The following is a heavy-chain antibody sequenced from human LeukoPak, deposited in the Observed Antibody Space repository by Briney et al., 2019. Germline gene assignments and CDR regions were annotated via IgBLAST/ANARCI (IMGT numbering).Heavy chain of an antibody. CDR3: ARGYCSSTSCYTGSYDWFDP. CDR2: ISAYNGNT. D-gene: IGHD2-2*02. J-gene: IGHJ5*02. CDR1: GYTFTSYG. Sequence: GASVKVSCKASGYTFTSYGISWVRQAPGQGLEWMGWISAYNGNTNNAQKLQGRVTMTTDTSTSTAYMELRSLRSDDTAVYYCARGYCSSTSCYTGSYDWFDPWGQGTVVTVSS. V-gene: IGHV1-18*01.